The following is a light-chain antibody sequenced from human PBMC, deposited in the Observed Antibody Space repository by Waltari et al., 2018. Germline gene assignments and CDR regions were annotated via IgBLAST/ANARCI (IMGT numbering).Light chain of an antibody. CDR1: VLAKKY. V-gene: IGLV3-27*01. CDR3: YSAADNNHWV. J-gene: IGLJ3*02. CDR2: KDS. Sequence: SYELTQPSSVSVSPGQTAWITCSGDVLAKKYARWFQQKPGQAPVLVIYKDSERPSGIPERFSGSSSGTTVTLTISGAQVEDEADYYCYSAADNNHWVFGGGTKLTVL.